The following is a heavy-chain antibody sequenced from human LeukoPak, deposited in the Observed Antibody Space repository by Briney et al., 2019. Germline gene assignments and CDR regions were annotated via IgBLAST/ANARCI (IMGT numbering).Heavy chain of an antibody. Sequence: GGSLRLSCAASEFTFSNAWMSWVRQAPGKGLEWVGRIKSKADGGTTDYAAPVKGRFTISRDDSKNTLYLQMNSLRAEDTAVYYCARGANWGSTADSWGQGTLVTVSS. CDR1: EFTFSNAW. V-gene: IGHV3-15*05. CDR2: IKSKADGGTT. CDR3: ARGANWGSTADS. J-gene: IGHJ4*02. D-gene: IGHD7-27*01.